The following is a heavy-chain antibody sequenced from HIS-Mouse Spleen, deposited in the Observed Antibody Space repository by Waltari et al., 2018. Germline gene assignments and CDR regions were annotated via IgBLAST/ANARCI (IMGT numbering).Heavy chain of an antibody. CDR2: MNPNSGNT. CDR3: ARGSSSGSYWYYYYGMDV. V-gene: IGHV1-8*01. CDR1: GSTFTSYD. J-gene: IGHJ6*02. D-gene: IGHD1-26*01. Sequence: QVQLVQSGAEVKKPGASVKVSCKASGSTFTSYDITWVRQATGQGLEWMGWMNPNSGNTGYAQKFQGRVTMTRNTSISTAYMELSSLRSEDTAVYYCARGSSSGSYWYYYYGMDVWGQGTTVTVSS.